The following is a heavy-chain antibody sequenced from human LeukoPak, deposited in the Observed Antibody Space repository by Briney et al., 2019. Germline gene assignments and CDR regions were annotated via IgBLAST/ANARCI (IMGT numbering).Heavy chain of an antibody. CDR1: GFSLSTTGMG. CDR3: ARPQGPYGDYVGYFDD. CDR2: IYWDDNK. D-gene: IGHD4-17*01. V-gene: IGHV2-5*02. J-gene: IGHJ4*02. Sequence: SGPTLVNPTQTLTLTCTLSGFSLSTTGMGVGWFRQSPGKALEWLALIYWDDNKRYSPSLKSRLTITKDTSESQVVLTLTNMDPVDTATYYCARPQGPYGDYVGYFDDWGLRTLVTVSS.